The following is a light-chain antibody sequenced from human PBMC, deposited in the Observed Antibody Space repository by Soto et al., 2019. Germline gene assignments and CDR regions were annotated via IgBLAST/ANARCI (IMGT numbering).Light chain of an antibody. Sequence: QSVLTQPASVSGSPGQSITISCTGTSSDVGGYNYVSWFQQHPGEAPKLMIYEVTHWPSGVSDRLTGSKSGNTASLTISGLQGEDEADYYCCSFTTSNTWVFGGGTKVTVL. V-gene: IGLV2-14*01. CDR1: SSDVGGYNY. CDR2: EVT. CDR3: CSFTTSNTWV. J-gene: IGLJ3*02.